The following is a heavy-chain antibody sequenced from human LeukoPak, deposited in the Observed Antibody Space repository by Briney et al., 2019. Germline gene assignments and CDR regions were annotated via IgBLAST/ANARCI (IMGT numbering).Heavy chain of an antibody. CDR1: GGSISSSSYY. CDR3: ARDTYCGGDCYAFDI. CDR2: IYYSGST. D-gene: IGHD2-21*01. Sequence: SETLSLTCTVSGGSISSSSYYWGWIRQPPGKGLEWIGSIYYSGSTYYNPSLKSRVTISVDTSKNQFSLQLNSVTPEDTAVYYCARDTYCGGDCYAFDIWGQGTMVTVSS. V-gene: IGHV4-39*07. J-gene: IGHJ3*02.